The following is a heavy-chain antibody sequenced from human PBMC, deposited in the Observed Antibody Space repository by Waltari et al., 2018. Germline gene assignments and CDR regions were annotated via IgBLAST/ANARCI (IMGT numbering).Heavy chain of an antibody. V-gene: IGHV3-30*18. Sequence: QVQLVESGGGVVQPGRSLRLSCAASGLTFSSYGMHWVRQAPGKGLEWVAVIWYDGSNKYYADSVKCRFTIARDNSKNTLYLQMNSLRAEDTAMYYCAKDAGVGELGAFDPWGQGTLVTVSS. CDR3: AKDAGVGELGAFDP. D-gene: IGHD1-26*01. CDR1: GLTFSSYG. CDR2: IWYDGSNK. J-gene: IGHJ5*02.